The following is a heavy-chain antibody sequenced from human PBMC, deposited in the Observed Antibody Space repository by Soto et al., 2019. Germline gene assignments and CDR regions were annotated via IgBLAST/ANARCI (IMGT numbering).Heavy chain of an antibody. CDR2: IIPIFGTA. J-gene: IGHJ6*02. V-gene: IGHV1-69*06. CDR3: ARVTKTVGYYGMDV. CDR1: GGTFSSYA. Sequence: SVKVSCKXSGGTFSSYAISWVRQAPGQGLEWMGGIIPIFGTANYAQKFQGRVTITADKSTSTAYMELSSLRSEDTAVYYCARVTKTVGYYGMDVWGQGTTVTVSS. D-gene: IGHD1-26*01.